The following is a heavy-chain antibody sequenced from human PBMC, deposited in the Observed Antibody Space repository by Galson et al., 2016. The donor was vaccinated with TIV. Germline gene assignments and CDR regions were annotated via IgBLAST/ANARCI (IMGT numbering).Heavy chain of an antibody. CDR2: TYYRSRWYY. V-gene: IGHV6-1*01. Sequence: CAISGDSVSSDSAAWNWVRQSPSRGLEWLGRTYYRSRWYYDYKVSVKSRITINPDTPKNQFSLQLNSVTPEDTAVYYCTRAAGKKGASGYATWETFDIWGQGTMVTVSS. J-gene: IGHJ3*02. CDR3: TRAAGKKGASGYATWETFDI. CDR1: GDSVSSDSAA. D-gene: IGHD5-12*01.